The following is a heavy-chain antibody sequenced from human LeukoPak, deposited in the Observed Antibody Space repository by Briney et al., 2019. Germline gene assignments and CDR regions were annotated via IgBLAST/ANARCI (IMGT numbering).Heavy chain of an antibody. D-gene: IGHD2-2*01. CDR1: GGSISSGGYY. V-gene: IGHV4-31*03. Sequence: SQTLSLTCTVSGGSISSGGYYWSWIRQHPGKGLEWIGYIYYSGSTYYNPSLKSRVTISVDTSKNQFSLKLSSVTAADTAVYYCAREEVAPAAMGYYYYYGMDVWGKGTTVTVSS. CDR3: AREEVAPAAMGYYYYYGMDV. CDR2: IYYSGST. J-gene: IGHJ6*04.